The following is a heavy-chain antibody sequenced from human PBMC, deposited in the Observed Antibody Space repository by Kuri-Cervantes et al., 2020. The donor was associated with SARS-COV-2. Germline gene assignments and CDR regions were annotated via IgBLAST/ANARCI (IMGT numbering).Heavy chain of an antibody. Sequence: GESLKISCEGSEFTFSNHALYWIRQAPGEGLEWVAVVSYDGGSEWYADSLKGRFSISRDNSKNTVYLQMNSLRTEDTALYYCARETFWSGYYFYGNIDHWGQGTLITVSS. V-gene: IGHV3-30-3*01. CDR3: ARETFWSGYYFYGNIDH. CDR1: EFTFSNHA. J-gene: IGHJ4*02. CDR2: VSYDGGSE. D-gene: IGHD3-3*01.